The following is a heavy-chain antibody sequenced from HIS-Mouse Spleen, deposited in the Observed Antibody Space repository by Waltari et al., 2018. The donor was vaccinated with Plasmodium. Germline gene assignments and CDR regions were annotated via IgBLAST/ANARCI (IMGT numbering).Heavy chain of an antibody. Sequence: QVQLVQSGAEVKKPGASVKVSCKASGYTFTGYYMHWVRQAPGQGLEWMGWFNPNSGGKNNAQKFQGRVTMTRATSISTAYMELSRLRSDDTAVYYCARVLGYKAAAGTFVEYFQHLGQGTLVTVSS. CDR3: ARVLGYKAAAGTFVEYFQH. D-gene: IGHD6-13*01. V-gene: IGHV1-2*02. J-gene: IGHJ1*01. CDR1: GYTFTGYY. CDR2: FNPNSGGK.